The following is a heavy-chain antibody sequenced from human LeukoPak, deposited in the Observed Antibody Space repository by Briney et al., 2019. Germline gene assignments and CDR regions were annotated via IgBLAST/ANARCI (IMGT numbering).Heavy chain of an antibody. D-gene: IGHD4-17*01. CDR1: CESISSSRYF. Sequence: SETPALNFHFPCESISSSRYFLGWIPQPPRKGLQWGGGIFYSGSSYYNPSLKSRLTISVDTSKNQFSLKVTSVTAADTAVYYCARLGKSGMTTVTTRAFDIWGQGTVVTASS. J-gene: IGHJ3*02. V-gene: IGHV4-39*01. CDR2: IFYSGSS. CDR3: ARLGKSGMTTVTTRAFDI.